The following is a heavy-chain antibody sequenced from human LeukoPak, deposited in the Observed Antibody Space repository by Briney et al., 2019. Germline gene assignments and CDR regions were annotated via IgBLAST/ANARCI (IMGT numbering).Heavy chain of an antibody. J-gene: IGHJ4*02. Sequence: ASVKVSCKASGYTFTDYYMHWVRQAPGQGLEWMGWINPNSGGTKYAQRFQGRVTMTRDTSITTAYMELRSLTSADTAVYYCARTYSSYFSSSEFDYWGQGTLVTVSS. CDR3: ARTYSSYFSSSEFDY. V-gene: IGHV1-2*02. CDR2: INPNSGGT. D-gene: IGHD6-13*01. CDR1: GYTFTDYY.